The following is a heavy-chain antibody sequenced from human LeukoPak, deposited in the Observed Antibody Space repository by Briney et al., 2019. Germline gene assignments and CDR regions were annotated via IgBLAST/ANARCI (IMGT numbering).Heavy chain of an antibody. CDR1: GGSISTYY. CDR2: IYYSGST. D-gene: IGHD6-19*01. V-gene: IGHV4-59*01. J-gene: IGHJ3*02. Sequence: KPSETLSLTCTVSGGSISTYYWSWIRQPPGKGLEWIGYIYYSGSTSYNPSLKSRVTISVDTSKNQFSLKLSSVTAADTAVYYCAKSSGWDLDAFDIWGQGTMVTVSS. CDR3: AKSSGWDLDAFDI.